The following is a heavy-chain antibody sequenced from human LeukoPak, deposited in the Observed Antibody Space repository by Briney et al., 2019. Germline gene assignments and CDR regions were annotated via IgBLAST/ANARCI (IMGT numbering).Heavy chain of an antibody. V-gene: IGHV1-69*13. J-gene: IGHJ4*02. CDR3: ARGIYYDSGSHPPYLDY. D-gene: IGHD3-10*01. CDR2: IIPKFGAA. CDR1: GGIFSRDA. Sequence: SVKVSCKASGGIFSRDAINWVRQAPGQGLEWVGGIIPKFGAANYAQKFQGRLMITADESTSTAYMELNSLRSDDAAVYYCARGIYYDSGSHPPYLDYWGQGTLVTVSS.